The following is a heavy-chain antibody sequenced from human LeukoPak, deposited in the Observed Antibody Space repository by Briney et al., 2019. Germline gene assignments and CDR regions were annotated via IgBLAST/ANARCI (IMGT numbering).Heavy chain of an antibody. CDR2: INHSGST. V-gene: IGHV4-34*01. CDR1: GGSFSGYY. D-gene: IGHD3-22*01. Sequence: SETPSLTCAVYGGSFSGYYWSWIRQPPRKGLEWIGEINHSGSTNYNPSLKSRVTISVDTSKNQFSLKLSSVTAADTAVYYCARLVVGSGYGFDYWGQGTLVTVSS. J-gene: IGHJ4*02. CDR3: ARLVVGSGYGFDY.